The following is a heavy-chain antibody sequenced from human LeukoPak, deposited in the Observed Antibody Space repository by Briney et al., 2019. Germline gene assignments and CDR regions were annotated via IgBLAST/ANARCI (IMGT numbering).Heavy chain of an antibody. CDR2: NYYSGTT. D-gene: IGHD3-22*01. CDR3: ARGGYDSSGSSVYYFDY. J-gene: IGHJ4*02. V-gene: IGHV4-31*03. Sequence: PSQTLSLTRTVSGDSINSGGYYWIWPPHHPGKGLEWSGYNYYSGTTSCNPSLKSRVTISVDTSKNQFSLNLSSLTAADTAVYYCARGGYDSSGSSVYYFDYWGQGTLVTVSS. CDR1: GDSINSGGYY.